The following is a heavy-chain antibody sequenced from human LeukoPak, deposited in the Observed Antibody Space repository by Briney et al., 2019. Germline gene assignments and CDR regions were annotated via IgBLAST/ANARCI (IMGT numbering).Heavy chain of an antibody. CDR2: IWYDGSNK. J-gene: IGHJ4*02. CDR1: GFRFSSHW. V-gene: IGHV3-33*08. CDR3: ARDQDGYNLPFDY. Sequence: GGSLRLSCAASGFRFSSHWMSWVRQAPGKGLEWVAVIWYDGSNKYYADSVKGRFTISRDNSKNTLYLQMNSLRAEDTAVYYCARDQDGYNLPFDYWGQGTLVTVSS. D-gene: IGHD5-24*01.